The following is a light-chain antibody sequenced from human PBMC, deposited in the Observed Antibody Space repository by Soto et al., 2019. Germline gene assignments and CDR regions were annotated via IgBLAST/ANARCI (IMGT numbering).Light chain of an antibody. V-gene: IGKV3-15*01. CDR1: QSVSSN. CDR2: GAS. CDR3: QQYTNWPLI. Sequence: EMVMTQSPATLSVSPGERATLSCRASQSVSSNLAWYQQKPGQAPRLLIYGASNRATDIPARFSGSGSGTEFTLTISSLQSEDSAVYYCQQYTNWPLIFGGGTKVEIK. J-gene: IGKJ4*01.